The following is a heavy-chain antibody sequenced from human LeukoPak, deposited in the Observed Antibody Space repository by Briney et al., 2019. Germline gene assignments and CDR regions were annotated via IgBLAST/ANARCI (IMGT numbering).Heavy chain of an antibody. CDR1: GFPFSNYW. CDR3: VRDRGYSSFDY. J-gene: IGHJ4*02. CDR2: KKKDGSEE. D-gene: IGHD5-18*01. V-gene: IGHV3-7*01. Sequence: PGGSLRLSCAAYGFPFSNYWMNWIRQAPGKGLEWVAGKKKDGSEEYYVDFVKGRFTISRDNAKNSLFLQMNSLRVDDTAVYYCVRDRGYSSFDYWGQGTLVTVSS.